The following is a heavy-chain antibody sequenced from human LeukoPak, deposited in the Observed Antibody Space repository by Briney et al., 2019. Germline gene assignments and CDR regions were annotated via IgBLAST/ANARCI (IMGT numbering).Heavy chain of an antibody. J-gene: IGHJ6*02. D-gene: IGHD6-19*01. V-gene: IGHV4-39*07. CDR3: ARTTVAGAGNYYYYYYGMDV. CDR2: IYYSGST. Sequence: PSETLSLTCTVSGVSISSSSYYWGWSRQPPGNGLESIGSIYYSGSTYYNPSLKSRVTISVDTSKNQFSLKLSSVTAADTAVYYCARTTVAGAGNYYYYYYGMDVWGQGTTVTVSS. CDR1: GVSISSSSYY.